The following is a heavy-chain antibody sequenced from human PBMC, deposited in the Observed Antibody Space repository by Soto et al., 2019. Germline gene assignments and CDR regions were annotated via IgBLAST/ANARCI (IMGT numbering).Heavy chain of an antibody. CDR2: IYSGGST. V-gene: IGHV3-66*01. CDR3: ARDPWAADY. Sequence: EVQLVESGGGLVQPGGSLRLSCAASGFTVSTKYMSWVRQAPGKGLEWVSVIYSGGSTFYAEYVRGRFTISRDNSKNTGNLQMNSMRAEDTAVYYRARDPWAADYWGQGTLVTVSS. J-gene: IGHJ4*02. D-gene: IGHD3-16*01. CDR1: GFTVSTKY.